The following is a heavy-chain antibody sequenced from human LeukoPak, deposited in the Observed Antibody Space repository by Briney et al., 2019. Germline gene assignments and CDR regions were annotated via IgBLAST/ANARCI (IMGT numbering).Heavy chain of an antibody. Sequence: SETLSLTCTVSGGSISSYYWSWIRQPAGKGLEWIGRIYTSGSTNYNPSLKSRVTISVDTSKNQFSLKLSSVTAADTAVYYCARARRSIAAAGRLPFDYWGQGTLVTVSS. CDR3: ARARRSIAAAGRLPFDY. D-gene: IGHD6-13*01. CDR1: GGSISSYY. J-gene: IGHJ4*02. CDR2: IYTSGST. V-gene: IGHV4-4*07.